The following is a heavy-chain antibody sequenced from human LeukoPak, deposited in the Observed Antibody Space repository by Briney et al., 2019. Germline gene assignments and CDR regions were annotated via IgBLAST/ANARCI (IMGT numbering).Heavy chain of an antibody. V-gene: IGHV3-20*04. CDR1: GFTFDDYG. Sequence: PGGSLRLSCAASGFTFDDYGMSWVRQAPGKGLEWVSGINWNGSGAGYADSVKGRFTISRDNAKNSLYLQMNSLKAEDTALFYCARETRVRWTDYWGQGILVTVSS. J-gene: IGHJ4*02. CDR2: INWNGSGA. D-gene: IGHD5-24*01. CDR3: ARETRVRWTDY.